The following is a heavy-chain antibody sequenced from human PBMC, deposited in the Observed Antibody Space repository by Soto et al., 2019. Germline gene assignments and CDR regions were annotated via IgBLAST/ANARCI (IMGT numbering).Heavy chain of an antibody. CDR1: GFTFDNAW. CDR2: IKSKTDGGTA. V-gene: IGHV3-15*01. CDR3: TTDRGHMYDFDY. J-gene: IGHJ4*02. Sequence: EVQLVESGGGLVKPGGSLRLSCAASGFTFDNAWMSWVRQAPGKGLEWVCRIKSKTDGGTADYAAPVKGRFTISRDDSKNTLFLQMNSLKTEDTAVYYCTTDRGHMYDFDYWGQGTLVPVSS. D-gene: IGHD2-8*01.